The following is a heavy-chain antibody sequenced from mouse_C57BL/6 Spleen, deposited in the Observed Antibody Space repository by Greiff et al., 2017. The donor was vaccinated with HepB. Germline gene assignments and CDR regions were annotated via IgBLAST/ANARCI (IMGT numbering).Heavy chain of an antibody. Sequence: VQLQQSGAELVKPGASVKLSCKASGYTFTSYWMQWVKQRPGQGLEWIGEIDPSDSYTNYNQKFKGKATLTVDTSSSTAYMQLSSLTSEDSAVYYCAAFITWDYWGQGTTLTVSS. V-gene: IGHV1-50*01. CDR3: AAFITWDY. J-gene: IGHJ2*01. D-gene: IGHD1-1*01. CDR2: IDPSDSYT. CDR1: GYTFTSYW.